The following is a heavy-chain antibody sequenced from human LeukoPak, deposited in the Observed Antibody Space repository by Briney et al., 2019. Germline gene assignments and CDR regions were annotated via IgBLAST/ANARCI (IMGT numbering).Heavy chain of an antibody. CDR3: ARSGVEYSSSSPFDY. CDR2: IIPIFGTA. CDR1: GGTFSSYA. D-gene: IGHD6-6*01. Sequence: GASVKVSCKASGGTFSSYAISWVRQAPGQGLEWMGGIIPIFGTANYAQKFQGRVTITADKSTSTAYMELSSLRSDDTAVYYCARSGVEYSSSSPFDYWGQGTLVTVSS. V-gene: IGHV1-69*06. J-gene: IGHJ4*02.